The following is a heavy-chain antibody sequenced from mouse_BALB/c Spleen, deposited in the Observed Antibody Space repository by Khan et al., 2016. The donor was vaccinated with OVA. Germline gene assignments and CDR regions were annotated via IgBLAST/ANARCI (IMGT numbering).Heavy chain of an antibody. Sequence: EVELVESGGDLVNPGGSLKLSCAASGFTFSSYGMSWVRQTPDKRLEWVATISSGGTYTYYPDSVKGRFTISRDNAKNTLSLQMSSLKSEDTAMYYCTRFITTTTGDYDGMDYWGQGTSVTGSS. CDR3: TRFITTTTGDYDGMDY. J-gene: IGHJ4*01. CDR2: ISSGGTYT. CDR1: GFTFSSYG. D-gene: IGHD1-2*01. V-gene: IGHV5-6*01.